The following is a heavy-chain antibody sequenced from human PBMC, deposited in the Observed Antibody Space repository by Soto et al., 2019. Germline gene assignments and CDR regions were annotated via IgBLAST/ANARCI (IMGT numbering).Heavy chain of an antibody. CDR2: IYPGDSDT. D-gene: IGHD5-12*01. V-gene: IGHV5-51*01. Sequence: PGESLKISCEASGYMFPTYWIAWVRQRPGKGLDWMGIIYPGDSDTRYSPSFQGQVTISVDNSIDTAYLEWTTLRASDSAMYYCARHSLATQPGDYWGQGTRVTVSS. CDR1: GYMFPTYW. J-gene: IGHJ4*02. CDR3: ARHSLATQPGDY.